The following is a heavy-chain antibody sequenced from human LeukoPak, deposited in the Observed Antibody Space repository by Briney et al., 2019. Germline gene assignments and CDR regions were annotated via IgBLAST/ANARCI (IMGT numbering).Heavy chain of an antibody. CDR3: AKGPYSRWYFLDD. D-gene: IGHD3-22*01. CDR2: INSKGGAT. V-gene: IGHV3-64*05. Sequence: GGSLRLSCSPSIYTFRIPATHCVRQAPGKLLEHVSAINSKGGATYYADSVKGRFIISRDNSKNTLHVQVSSIRPNMTVGYYCAKGPYSRWYFLDDWGQGSLVTVSS. J-gene: IGHJ4*02. CDR1: IYTFRIPA.